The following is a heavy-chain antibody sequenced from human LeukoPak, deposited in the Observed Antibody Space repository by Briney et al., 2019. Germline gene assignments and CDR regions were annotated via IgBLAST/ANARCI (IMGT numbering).Heavy chain of an antibody. D-gene: IGHD1-1*01. V-gene: IGHV3-21*01. CDR1: GFTFSTYS. CDR3: TRDYGGTEGVFDY. CDR2: ISGSSTYI. J-gene: IGHJ4*02. Sequence: GGSLRLSCAASGFTFSTYSMNWVRQAPGKGLEWVSSISGSSTYINYGDSVKGRFTVSRDNAKNSVYLQMSSLRAEDAAVYYCTRDYGGTEGVFDYWGQGSLVTVSS.